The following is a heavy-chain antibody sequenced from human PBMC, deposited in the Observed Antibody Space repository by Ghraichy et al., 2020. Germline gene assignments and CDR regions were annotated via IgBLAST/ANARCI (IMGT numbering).Heavy chain of an antibody. CDR2: INQDGSVK. D-gene: IGHD6-6*01. CDR1: GFTFNNYW. Sequence: GGSLRLSCAASGFTFNNYWMTWVRQAPGKGLEWVANINQDGSVKYSVDSVKGRFTISRDNADNSLYLQMNSLRAEDTAVYYCARESSASGYFEYWGQGTLVTVSS. V-gene: IGHV3-7*04. CDR3: ARESSASGYFEY. J-gene: IGHJ4*02.